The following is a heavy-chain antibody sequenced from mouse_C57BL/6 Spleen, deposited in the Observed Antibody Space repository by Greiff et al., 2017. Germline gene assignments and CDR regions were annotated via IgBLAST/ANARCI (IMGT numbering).Heavy chain of an antibody. V-gene: IGHV5-17*01. J-gene: IGHJ3*01. CDR2: ISSGSSTI. D-gene: IGHD2-3*01. CDR1: GFTFSDYG. Sequence: EVQLVESGGGLVKPGGSLKLSCAASGFTFSDYGMHWVRQAPEKGLEWVAYISSGSSTIYYADTVKGRFTISRNNAKNTLFLQMTSLRSEDTAMYYCARHDGYYEAWFAYWGQGTLVTVSA. CDR3: ARHDGYYEAWFAY.